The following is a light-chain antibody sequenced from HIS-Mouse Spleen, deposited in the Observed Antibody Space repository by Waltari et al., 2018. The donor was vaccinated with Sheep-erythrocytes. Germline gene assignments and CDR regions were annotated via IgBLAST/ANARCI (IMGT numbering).Light chain of an antibody. CDR3: CSYAGSYNHV. CDR1: SSDVGGYNY. CDR2: DGS. J-gene: IGLJ1*01. Sequence: QSALTQPRSVSGSPGQSVTISCTGTSSDVGGYNYVSWYQQHPGKAPKLMIYDGSKRPSGVPDRFSGSKSGNTASLTISGFQAEDEADYYCCSYAGSYNHVFATGTKVTVL. V-gene: IGLV2-11*01.